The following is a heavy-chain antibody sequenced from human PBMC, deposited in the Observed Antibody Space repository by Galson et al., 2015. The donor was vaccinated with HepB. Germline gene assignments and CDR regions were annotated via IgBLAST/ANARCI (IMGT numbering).Heavy chain of an antibody. Sequence: SLRLSCAASGFTVSGNYMTWVRQAPGKGLEWVSIIYSGGKTYYADSVKGRFAISRDNSKSTVYLQMNSLRVDDTAVYYCASQKPSVVLPFFDWLEEGYHGMDVWGQGTTVTVFS. CDR2: IYSGGKT. CDR3: ASQKPSVVLPFFDWLEEGYHGMDV. J-gene: IGHJ6*02. V-gene: IGHV3-66*04. CDR1: GFTVSGNY. D-gene: IGHD3-9*01.